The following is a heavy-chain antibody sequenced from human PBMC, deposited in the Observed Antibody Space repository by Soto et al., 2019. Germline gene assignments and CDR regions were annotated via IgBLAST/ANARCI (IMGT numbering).Heavy chain of an antibody. V-gene: IGHV3-48*01. D-gene: IGHD2-15*01. CDR1: GFTFSSYS. J-gene: IGHJ4*02. CDR3: ARDKGRSPLDY. Sequence: GGSLRLSCAASGFTFSSYSMNWVRQAPGKGLEWVSYISSSSSTIYYADSVKGRFTISRDNAKNSLYLQMNSLRAEDTAVYYCARDKGRSPLDYWGQGTLVTAPQ. CDR2: ISSSSSTI.